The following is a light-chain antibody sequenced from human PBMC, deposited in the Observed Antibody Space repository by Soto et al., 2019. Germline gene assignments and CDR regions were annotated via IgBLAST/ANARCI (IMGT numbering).Light chain of an antibody. CDR3: QQYNNWPFT. J-gene: IGKJ3*01. Sequence: EIVMTQSPATLSVSPGERATLSCRASQSVSSNLAWYQQKPGQAPRLIIYGASTRATGIPARFSGSGSGTEFTLPVSSLQSEDFAVYYCQQYNNWPFTFGPGTKVHIK. CDR1: QSVSSN. CDR2: GAS. V-gene: IGKV3-15*01.